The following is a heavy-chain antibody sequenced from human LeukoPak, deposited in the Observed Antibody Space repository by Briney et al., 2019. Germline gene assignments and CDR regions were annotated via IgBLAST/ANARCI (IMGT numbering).Heavy chain of an antibody. CDR3: AKQQQLVRAGDY. V-gene: IGHV3-30*02. D-gene: IGHD6-13*01. CDR1: GFTFSSYD. CDR2: IRYDGSNK. Sequence: GGSLRLSCAASGFTFSSYDMHWVRQAPGKGLEWVAFIRYDGSNKYYADSVKGRFTISRDNSKNTLYLQMNSLRAEDTAVYYCAKQQQLVRAGDYWGQGTLVTVSS. J-gene: IGHJ4*02.